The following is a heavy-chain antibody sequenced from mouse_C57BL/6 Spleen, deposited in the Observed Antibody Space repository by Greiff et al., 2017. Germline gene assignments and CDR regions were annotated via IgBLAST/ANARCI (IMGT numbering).Heavy chain of an antibody. CDR1: GYTFTDYE. Sequence: QVQLQQSGAELVRPGASVTLSCKASGYTFTDYEMHWVKQTPVHGLEWIGAIDPETGGTAYNQKFKGKAILTAAKSSRTAYMELRSLTSEDSAVYYCTNAYYSNYLLFAYWGQGTLVTVSA. V-gene: IGHV1-15*01. J-gene: IGHJ3*01. CDR3: TNAYYSNYLLFAY. CDR2: IDPETGGT. D-gene: IGHD2-5*01.